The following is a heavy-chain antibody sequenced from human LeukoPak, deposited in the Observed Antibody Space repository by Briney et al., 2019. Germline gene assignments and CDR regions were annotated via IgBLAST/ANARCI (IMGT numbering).Heavy chain of an antibody. CDR2: IYYSGST. Sequence: PSKTLSLTCTVSGDSISGYYWSWIRQPPGKGLEWIGYIYYSGSTNYNPSLKSRVTISVDTSKNQFSLKLSSVTAADTAVYYCARAVYEVRPHDAFDIWGQGTMVTVSS. D-gene: IGHD2/OR15-2a*01. J-gene: IGHJ3*02. CDR3: ARAVYEVRPHDAFDI. CDR1: GDSISGYY. V-gene: IGHV4-59*01.